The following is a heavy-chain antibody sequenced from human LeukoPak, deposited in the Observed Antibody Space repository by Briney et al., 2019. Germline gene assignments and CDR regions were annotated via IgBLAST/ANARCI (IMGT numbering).Heavy chain of an antibody. CDR2: INHSGST. CDR1: GGSFSGYY. Sequence: SETLSLTCAVYGGSFSGYYWSWIRQPPGKGLEWIGEINHSGSTNYNPSLKSRVTISVDTSKNQFSLKLSSVTAADTAVYYCARLRARAYCSGGSCYSNYFDYWGQGTLVTVSS. V-gene: IGHV4-34*01. D-gene: IGHD2-15*01. J-gene: IGHJ4*02. CDR3: ARLRARAYCSGGSCYSNYFDY.